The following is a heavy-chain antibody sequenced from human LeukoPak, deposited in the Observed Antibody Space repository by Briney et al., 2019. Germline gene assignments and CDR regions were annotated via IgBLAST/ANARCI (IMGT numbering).Heavy chain of an antibody. CDR2: MNPNSGNT. CDR1: GYTFTSYD. D-gene: IGHD3-10*01. CDR3: ARGGGTMVRGVNILYDY. V-gene: IGHV1-8*01. J-gene: IGHJ4*02. Sequence: ASVKVSCKASGYTFTSYDIDWVRQATGQGLEWMGWMNPNSGNTGYAQKFQGRVTMTRNTSISTAYMELSSLRSEDTAVYYCARGGGTMVRGVNILYDYWGQGTLVTVSS.